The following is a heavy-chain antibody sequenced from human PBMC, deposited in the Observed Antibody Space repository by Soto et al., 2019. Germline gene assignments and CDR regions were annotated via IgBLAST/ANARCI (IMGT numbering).Heavy chain of an antibody. Sequence: GGSLRLSCAASGFTFDDYAMHWVRQAPGKGLEWVSGISWNSGSIGYADSVKGRFTISRDNAKNSLYLQMNSLRAEDTALYYWAKEFGRGGSGYYDAFDIWGQGTMVTVSS. CDR3: AKEFGRGGSGYYDAFDI. CDR2: ISWNSGSI. D-gene: IGHD3-22*01. CDR1: GFTFDDYA. V-gene: IGHV3-9*01. J-gene: IGHJ3*02.